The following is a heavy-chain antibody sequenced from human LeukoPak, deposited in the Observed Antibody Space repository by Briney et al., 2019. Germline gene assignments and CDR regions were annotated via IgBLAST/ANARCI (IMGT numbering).Heavy chain of an antibody. CDR3: ATAYYDFWSGYPPLFDY. D-gene: IGHD3-3*01. V-gene: IGHV1-69*05. CDR2: IIPIFGTA. CDR1: GATFSSYA. Sequence: SVKVSCKASGATFSSYAISWVRQAPGQGLEWMGGIIPIFGTANYAQKFQGRVTITTDESTSTAYMELSSLRSEDTAVYYCATAYYDFWSGYPPLFDYWGQGTLVTVSS. J-gene: IGHJ4*02.